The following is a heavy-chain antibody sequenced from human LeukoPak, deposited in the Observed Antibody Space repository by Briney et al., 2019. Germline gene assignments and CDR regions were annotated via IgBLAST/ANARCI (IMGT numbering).Heavy chain of an antibody. CDR2: IYYGGST. Sequence: PSETPSLTCAVSGGSISSSSYYWGWIRQPPGKGLEWIGSIYYGGSTNYNPSLKSRVTISVDKSKNQFSLKLSSVTAADTAVYYCAIRPYYYGSGSYGDQFDYWGRGTLVTVSS. CDR1: GGSISSSSYY. CDR3: AIRPYYYGSGSYGDQFDY. D-gene: IGHD3-10*01. J-gene: IGHJ4*02. V-gene: IGHV4-39*07.